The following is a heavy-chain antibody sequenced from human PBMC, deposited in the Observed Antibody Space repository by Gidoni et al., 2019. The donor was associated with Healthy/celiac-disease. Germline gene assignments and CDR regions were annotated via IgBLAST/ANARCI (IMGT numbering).Heavy chain of an antibody. V-gene: IGHV3-15*01. CDR2: IKSKTDGGTT. Sequence: EVQLVESGGGLVKPGGSLRLSCAASGFTFSNAWLSWVRQAPGKGLEGVGRIKSKTDGGTTDYAAPVKGRFTISRDDSKNTLYLQMNSLKTEDTAVYYCTTVGYSSSWDLQEYYFDYWGQGTLVTVSS. CDR3: TTVGYSSSWDLQEYYFDY. CDR1: GFTFSNAW. J-gene: IGHJ4*02. D-gene: IGHD6-13*01.